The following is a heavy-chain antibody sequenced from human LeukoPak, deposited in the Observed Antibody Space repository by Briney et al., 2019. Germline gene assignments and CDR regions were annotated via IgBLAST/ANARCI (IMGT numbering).Heavy chain of an antibody. V-gene: IGHV4-59*01. D-gene: IGHD6-19*01. CDR2: IYYSGST. CDR1: GGSISRYY. J-gene: IGHJ5*02. Sequence: SETLSLTCTVSGGSISRYYWSWIRQPPGKGLEWIGYIYYSGSTNYNPSLKSRVTISVDTSKNQFSLKLSSVTAADTAVYYCARDIAVAGSLYNWFDPWGQGTLVTVSS. CDR3: ARDIAVAGSLYNWFDP.